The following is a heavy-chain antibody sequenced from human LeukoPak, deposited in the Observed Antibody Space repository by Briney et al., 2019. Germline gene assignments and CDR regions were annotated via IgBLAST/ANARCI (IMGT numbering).Heavy chain of an antibody. CDR3: ARDLGQWPTHPDAFDI. D-gene: IGHD6-19*01. Sequence: SETLSLTCTVSGGSISSYYWSWFRQPPGKGLEWIGYIYYSGSTNYNPSLKSRVTISVDTSKNQFSLKLSSVTAADTAVYYCARDLGQWPTHPDAFDIWGQGTMVTVSS. V-gene: IGHV4-59*01. CDR1: GGSISSYY. J-gene: IGHJ3*02. CDR2: IYYSGST.